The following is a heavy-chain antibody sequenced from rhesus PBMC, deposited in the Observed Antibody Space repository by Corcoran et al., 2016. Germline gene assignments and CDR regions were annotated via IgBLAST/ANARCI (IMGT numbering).Heavy chain of an antibody. Sequence: QVTLKESGPALVKPTQTLTLTCTFSGFSLRTRGMCVGWIRPPPGKALEWLARIYWDDDKYYSTAMKSRITSAKDTANNQGVLTMTDMDPVDTATYYCARVPYSSGWYGDFDYWGQGVLVTVSS. J-gene: IGHJ4*01. CDR3: ARVPYSSGWYGDFDY. V-gene: IGHV2S1*01. D-gene: IGHD6-31*01. CDR2: IYWDDDK. CDR1: GFSLRTRGMC.